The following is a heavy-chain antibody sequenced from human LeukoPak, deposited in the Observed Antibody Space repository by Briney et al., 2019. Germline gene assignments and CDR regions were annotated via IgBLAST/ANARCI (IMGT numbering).Heavy chain of an antibody. CDR3: VRDRGTYRPIDY. D-gene: IGHD1-26*01. V-gene: IGHV3-21*04. CDR1: AFSLNAYN. J-gene: IGHJ4*02. Sequence: PGGSLRLSCAASAFSLNAYNMNWVRQAPGKGLEWVSSISYTGTYIYYPDSVKGRFTISRDNAQNSLYLQMNSLRAEDTAIYYCVRDRGTYRPIDYWGQGTLVTVSS. CDR2: ISYTGTYI.